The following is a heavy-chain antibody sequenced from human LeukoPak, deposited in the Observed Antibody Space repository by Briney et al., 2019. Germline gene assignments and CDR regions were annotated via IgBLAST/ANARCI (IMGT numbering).Heavy chain of an antibody. CDR1: GDSISNYY. J-gene: IGHJ6*03. Sequence: SETLSLTCTVSGDSISNYYWSWLRQSPGKGLEWIGSIYHSGSTYYNPSLKSRVTISVDTSKNQFSLKLSSVTAADTAVYYCARRVVVPQTPYYMDVWGKGTTVTVSS. CDR2: IYHSGST. V-gene: IGHV4-59*05. D-gene: IGHD2-2*01. CDR3: ARRVVVPQTPYYMDV.